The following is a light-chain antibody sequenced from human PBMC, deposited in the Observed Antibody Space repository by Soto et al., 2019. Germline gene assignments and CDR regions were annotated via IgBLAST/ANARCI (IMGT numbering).Light chain of an antibody. CDR2: DAF. V-gene: IGKV1-39*01. CDR3: QQSFSTPYT. Sequence: DIQMTQSPSPLSASIGDRVTITCRASQSITTRLNWYQQQPGKVPKLLLHDAFTLENGIPSRCSGGGSETDFSLTISSLQPEYFATYYCQQSFSTPYTFGQGTKLDIK. J-gene: IGKJ2*01. CDR1: QSITTR.